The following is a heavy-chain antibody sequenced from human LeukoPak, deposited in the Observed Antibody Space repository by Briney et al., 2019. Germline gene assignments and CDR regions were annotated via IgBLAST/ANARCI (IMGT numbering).Heavy chain of an antibody. Sequence: PGGSLRLSRAASGFTFTNAWMTWVRQPPGKGLEWIGEINHSGSTNYNPSLKSRVTISVDTSKNQFSLKLSSVTAADTAVYYCARVVPAAKSGWFDPWGQGTLVTVSS. CDR2: INHSGST. CDR1: GFTFTNAW. V-gene: IGHV4-34*01. J-gene: IGHJ5*02. CDR3: ARVVPAAKSGWFDP. D-gene: IGHD2-2*01.